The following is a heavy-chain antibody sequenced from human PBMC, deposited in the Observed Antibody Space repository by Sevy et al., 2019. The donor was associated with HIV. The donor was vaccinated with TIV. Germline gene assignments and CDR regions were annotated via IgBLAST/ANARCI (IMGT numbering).Heavy chain of an antibody. Sequence: GGSLRFSCAASGFTFDDYAMHWVRQAPGKGLEWVSGISWNSGSIGYADSVKGRFTNSRDNAKNSLYLQMNSLRAEDTALYYCAKDLSSSSWFFDYWGQGTLVTVSS. D-gene: IGHD6-13*01. CDR2: ISWNSGSI. J-gene: IGHJ4*02. CDR1: GFTFDDYA. CDR3: AKDLSSSSWFFDY. V-gene: IGHV3-9*01.